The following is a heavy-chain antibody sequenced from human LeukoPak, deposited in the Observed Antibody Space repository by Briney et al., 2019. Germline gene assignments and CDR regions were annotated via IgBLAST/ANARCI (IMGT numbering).Heavy chain of an antibody. V-gene: IGHV3-30*04. CDR3: AKDERGYYYDSSGPNYYYYMDV. J-gene: IGHJ6*03. CDR1: GFTFSSYA. D-gene: IGHD3-22*01. Sequence: PGRSLRLSCAASGFTFSSYAMHWVRQAPGKGLEWVAVISYDGSNKYYADSVKGRFTISRDNSKNTLYLQMNSLRAEDTAVYYCAKDERGYYYDSSGPNYYYYMDVWGKGTTVTISS. CDR2: ISYDGSNK.